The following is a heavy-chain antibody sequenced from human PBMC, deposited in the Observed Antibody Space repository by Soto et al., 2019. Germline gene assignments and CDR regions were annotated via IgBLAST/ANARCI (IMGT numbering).Heavy chain of an antibody. V-gene: IGHV1-2*06. Sequence: XSVKVSCETSVYTFTYYYIHWVRQAPGQGLEWMGRINPNSGDTTFAPKFQGRVTMTRDTSIRTAYMQLSSLRSDDTAVYYCARDWYYYDSSGYSKPVWYYYYGMDAWGQGTTVTVSS. CDR3: ARDWYYYDSSGYSKPVWYYYYGMDA. CDR2: INPNSGDT. J-gene: IGHJ6*02. CDR1: VYTFTYYY. D-gene: IGHD3-22*01.